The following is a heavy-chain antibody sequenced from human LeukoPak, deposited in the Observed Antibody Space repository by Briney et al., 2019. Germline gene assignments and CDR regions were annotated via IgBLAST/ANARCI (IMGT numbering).Heavy chain of an antibody. CDR2: MNPNNGNT. D-gene: IGHD6-19*01. Sequence: ASVKVSCKASGYTFTSYDINWVRQATGQGLEWMGWMNPNNGNTDYAQKFQDRVTLTRNTSISTAYMEVNSLRSEDTAVYYCTRGGPVAGTHKYFQHWGQGTLVTVSS. CDR1: GYTFTSYD. J-gene: IGHJ1*01. CDR3: TRGGPVAGTHKYFQH. V-gene: IGHV1-8*01.